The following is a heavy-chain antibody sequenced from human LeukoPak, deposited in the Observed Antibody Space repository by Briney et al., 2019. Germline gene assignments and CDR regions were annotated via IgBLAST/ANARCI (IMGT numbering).Heavy chain of an antibody. CDR3: ARDVSRGYMDY. CDR1: GYTFSDYG. J-gene: IGHJ4*02. CDR2: ISVSSGTT. Sequence: ASVNVSCKASGYTFSDYGVTWVRQAPGQGLEWMGWISVSSGTTTYAEVFQGRLTLTTDASTNTAFMDLTSLTSDDTAVYYCARDVSRGYMDYWGQGSLVTVAS. V-gene: IGHV1-18*01.